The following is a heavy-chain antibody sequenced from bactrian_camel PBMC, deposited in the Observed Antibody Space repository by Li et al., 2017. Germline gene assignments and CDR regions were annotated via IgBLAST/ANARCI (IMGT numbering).Heavy chain of an antibody. V-gene: IGHV3S53*01. J-gene: IGHJ4*01. CDR3: AAALLRADGYCLVAKPDLDI. D-gene: IGHD2*01. Sequence: QVQLVESGGGSVQAGGSLELSCELSGDEGAPLCMGWFRQGPGKEREGVAAIDADSRTTYADAVQGRFTISRDNAGDTIYLQVNSLRPEDTGIYYCAAALLRADGYCLVAKPDLDIWGQGTQVTVS. CDR1: GDEGAPLC. CDR2: IDADSRT.